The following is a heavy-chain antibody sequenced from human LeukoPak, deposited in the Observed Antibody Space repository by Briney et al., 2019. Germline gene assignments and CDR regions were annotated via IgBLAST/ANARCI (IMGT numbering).Heavy chain of an antibody. CDR2: IYYSGST. CDR1: GGSISSSSYY. V-gene: IGHV4-39*02. J-gene: IGHJ4*02. CDR3: AREHRERIQLWSFVY. D-gene: IGHD5-18*01. Sequence: SETLSLTCTVSGGSISSSSYYWGWIRQPPGKGLEWIGSIYYSGSTYYNPSLKSRVTISVATSKNRFSLKLSSVTAADTAVYYCAREHRERIQLWSFVYWGQGTLVTVSS.